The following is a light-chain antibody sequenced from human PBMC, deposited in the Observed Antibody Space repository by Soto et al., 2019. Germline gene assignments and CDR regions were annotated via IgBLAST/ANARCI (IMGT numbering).Light chain of an antibody. CDR3: QQYDISPLT. Sequence: EVVMTQSPATLSVSPGERATLSCRASQTVRSNLAWYQQRPGQAPRLLISDTSTRATGVPARFSGSGSGTEFTLTISSLQSEDFATYYCQQYDISPLTFGGGTKVEIK. CDR2: DTS. CDR1: QTVRSN. J-gene: IGKJ4*01. V-gene: IGKV3-15*01.